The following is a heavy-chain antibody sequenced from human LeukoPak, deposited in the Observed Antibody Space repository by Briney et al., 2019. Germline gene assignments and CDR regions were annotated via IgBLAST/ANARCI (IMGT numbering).Heavy chain of an antibody. Sequence: APVKVSCKASGYTFTSYDINWVRQATGQGLEWMGWMNPNSGNTGYAQKFQGRVTITRNTSISTAYMELSSLRSEDTVVYYCARRIAASGTPLGYWGQGTLLTVSS. D-gene: IGHD6-6*01. CDR3: ARRIAASGTPLGY. CDR2: MNPNSGNT. CDR1: GYTFTSYD. V-gene: IGHV1-8*03. J-gene: IGHJ4*02.